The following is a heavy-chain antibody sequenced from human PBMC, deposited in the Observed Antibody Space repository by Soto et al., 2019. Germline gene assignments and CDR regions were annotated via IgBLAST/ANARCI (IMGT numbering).Heavy chain of an antibody. J-gene: IGHJ5*01. V-gene: IGHV2-5*02. CDR1: GFSLSTSGVG. Sequence: QITLKESGPTLVKPTQTLTLTCTFSGFSLSTSGVGVGWIRQPPGKALEWLALIYWDDDKRYSPSLKSRLTIXQXXSKSQVVLTMTHMDPVDTATYYCAHKGDGYRGFKSWGQGTLVTVSS. D-gene: IGHD5-12*01. CDR3: AHKGDGYRGFKS. CDR2: IYWDDDK.